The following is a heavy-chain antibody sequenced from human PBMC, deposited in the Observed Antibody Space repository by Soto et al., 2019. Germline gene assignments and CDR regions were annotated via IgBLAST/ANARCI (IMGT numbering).Heavy chain of an antibody. Sequence: PGESLKICCKGSGYSFTSYWIGCVRQMPGKGLEWMGIIYPGDSDTSYSPSFQGQVTISADNSKNTLYLQMNSLRAEDTAVYYCAKQGSGVVPAAHDAFDIWGQGTMVTVSS. CDR3: AKQGSGVVPAAHDAFDI. J-gene: IGHJ3*02. CDR2: IYPGDSDT. CDR1: GYSFTSYW. V-gene: IGHV5-51*01. D-gene: IGHD2-2*01.